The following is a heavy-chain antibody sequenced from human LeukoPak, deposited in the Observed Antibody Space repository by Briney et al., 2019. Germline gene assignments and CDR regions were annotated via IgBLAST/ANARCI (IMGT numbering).Heavy chain of an antibody. Sequence: GGSLRLSCSASGFTFSSRWMNWVRQVPGKGLEWVAIINTDGSEKNYVDSVKGRFTISRDNAKNSLYLQMNSLRAEDTAMYYCARSNSGPYYWGQGTLVIVPS. V-gene: IGHV3-7*01. CDR2: INTDGSEK. D-gene: IGHD4-23*01. CDR3: ARSNSGPYY. CDR1: GFTFSSRW. J-gene: IGHJ4*02.